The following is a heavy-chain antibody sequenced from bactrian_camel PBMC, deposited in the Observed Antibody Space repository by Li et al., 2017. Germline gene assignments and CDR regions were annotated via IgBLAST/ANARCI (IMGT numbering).Heavy chain of an antibody. V-gene: IGHV3S63*01. CDR1: LNVKEYF. CDR2: VSPHDDWT. CDR3: GTWLELED. J-gene: IGHJ4*01. Sequence: VQLVESGGDSVQAGGSLRLSCQADLNVKEYFLAWFRQSPGNDREGVASVSPHDDWTSYADSVKGRFTISRDNAKNTVYLQMNSLKSEDTALYYCGTWLELEDWGQGTQVTVS. D-gene: IGHD1*01.